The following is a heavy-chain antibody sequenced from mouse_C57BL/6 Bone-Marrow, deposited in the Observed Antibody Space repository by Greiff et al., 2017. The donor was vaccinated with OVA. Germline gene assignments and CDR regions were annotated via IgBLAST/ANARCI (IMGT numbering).Heavy chain of an antibody. D-gene: IGHD1-1*01. J-gene: IGHJ4*01. CDR3: ARHYGSSYVAMDY. CDR1: GFTFSDYG. Sequence: EVKVVESGGGLVKPGGSLKLSCAASGFTFSDYGMHWVRQAPEKGLEWVAYISSGSSTIYYADTVKGRFTISRDNAKNTLFLQMTSLRSEDTAMYYCARHYGSSYVAMDYWGQGTSVTVSS. CDR2: ISSGSSTI. V-gene: IGHV5-17*01.